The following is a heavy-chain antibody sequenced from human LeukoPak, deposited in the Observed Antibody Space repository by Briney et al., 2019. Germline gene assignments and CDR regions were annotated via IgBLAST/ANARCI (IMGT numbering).Heavy chain of an antibody. D-gene: IGHD2/OR15-2a*01. Sequence: PSETLSLTCTVSGGSISSSSYYWGWLRQPPGKGLEWIGTIYYSGSTYYNPSLKSRVTISVDTSKNQFFLKLSSVTAADTAVYYCARADPLVFSYWGQGTLVTVSS. CDR2: IYYSGST. CDR1: GGSISSSSYY. V-gene: IGHV4-39*07. J-gene: IGHJ4*02. CDR3: ARADPLVFSY.